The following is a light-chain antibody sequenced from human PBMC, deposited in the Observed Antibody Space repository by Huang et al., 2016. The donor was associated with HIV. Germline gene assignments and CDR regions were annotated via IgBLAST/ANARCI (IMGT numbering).Light chain of an antibody. J-gene: IGKJ4*01. V-gene: IGKV3-11*01. CDR2: DAS. CDR1: QSVTTY. CDR3: QQRSNWLT. Sequence: EIVLTQSPATLSLSPGERAILSCRASQSVTTYLAWYQQKPGQAPKLLIYDASIRAPGIPARFIGSGSGTDFTLTISSLEPEDFAVYYCQQRSNWLTFGGGTKVEIK.